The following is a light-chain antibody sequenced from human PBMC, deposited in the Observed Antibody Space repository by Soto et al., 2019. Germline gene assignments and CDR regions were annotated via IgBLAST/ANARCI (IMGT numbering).Light chain of an antibody. Sequence: AIRMTQSPSSLSASTGDRVTITCRASQGIRSYLAWYQQKPGKAPKLLIYAASTLQSGVPSRFSGSGSRTDFTLTISCLQSEDFATYYCQQYYSYPFTFGGGTKVDIK. CDR1: QGIRSY. J-gene: IGKJ4*01. CDR3: QQYYSYPFT. V-gene: IGKV1-8*01. CDR2: AAS.